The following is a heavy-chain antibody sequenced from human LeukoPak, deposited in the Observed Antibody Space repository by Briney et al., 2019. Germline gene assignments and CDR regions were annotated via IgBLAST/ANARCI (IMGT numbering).Heavy chain of an antibody. D-gene: IGHD1-26*01. CDR1: GFTFSSYA. Sequence: GGSLRLSCAASGFTFSSYAMHWVRQAPGKGLEWVAVISYDGSNKYYADSVKGRFTISRDNSKNTLYLQMNSLRAEDTAVYYCARDLELGANFDYWGQGTLVTVSS. V-gene: IGHV3-30-3*01. CDR2: ISYDGSNK. J-gene: IGHJ4*02. CDR3: ARDLELGANFDY.